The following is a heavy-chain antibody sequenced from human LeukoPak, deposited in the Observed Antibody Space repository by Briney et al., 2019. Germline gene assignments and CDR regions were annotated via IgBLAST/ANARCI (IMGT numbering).Heavy chain of an antibody. J-gene: IGHJ4*02. CDR3: ARAGVQGGLPGTD. CDR2: IYYSGST. CDR1: GGSISSGGYY. Sequence: PSQTLSLTCTVSGGSISSGGYYWSWIRQHPGKGLEWIGYIYYSGSTYYNPSLKSRVTISVDTSKNQFSLKLSSVTAADTAVYYCARAGVQGGLPGTDWGQGTLVTVSS. D-gene: IGHD1-1*01. V-gene: IGHV4-30-4*08.